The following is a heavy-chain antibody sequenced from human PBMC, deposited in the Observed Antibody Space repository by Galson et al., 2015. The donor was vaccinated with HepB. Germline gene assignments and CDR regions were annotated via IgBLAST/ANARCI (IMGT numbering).Heavy chain of an antibody. CDR3: ARHSGSFFDAFDI. CDR1: GSSFTTYY. CDR2: IDPSDSYT. Sequence: QSGAEVKKPGESLRISCKGSGSSFTTYYISWVRQMPGKGLEWMGRIDPSDSYTNYSPSFQGHVTISADKSISTAYLQWSSLQASDTAMYYCARHSGSFFDAFDIWGQGTMVTVSS. V-gene: IGHV5-10-1*01. D-gene: IGHD1-26*01. J-gene: IGHJ3*02.